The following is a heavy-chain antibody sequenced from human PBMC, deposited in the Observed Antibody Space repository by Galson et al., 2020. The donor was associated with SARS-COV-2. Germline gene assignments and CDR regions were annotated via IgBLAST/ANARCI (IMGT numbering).Heavy chain of an antibody. V-gene: IGHV3-30*04. D-gene: IGHD3-10*01. Sequence: TLSLSCAASSFRFSNFAMNWVRQAPGQGLEWVAIISTHDGRNKYYADSVNGRFTTSRDNSKNTLYLQMNSLRAEDTAVYYCAKGVWFDEILSPFDSWGQGTLVTVSS. CDR2: ISTHDGRNK. CDR3: AKGVWFDEILSPFDS. J-gene: IGHJ4*02. CDR1: SFRFSNFA.